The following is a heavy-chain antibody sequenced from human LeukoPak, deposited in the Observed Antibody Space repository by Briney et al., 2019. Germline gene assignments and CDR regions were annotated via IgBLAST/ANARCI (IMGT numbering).Heavy chain of an antibody. V-gene: IGHV3-48*04. J-gene: IGHJ4*02. CDR1: GFTFSSHS. CDR3: AKAGANGDHFDY. CDR2: ISSSSNTI. Sequence: GGSLRLSCAASGFTFSSHSMNWVRQAPGKGLGWVSYISSSSNTIYYADSVKGRFTISRDNAKNSLYLQMNSLRAEDMALYYCAKAGANGDHFDYWGQGTLVTVSS. D-gene: IGHD3-10*01.